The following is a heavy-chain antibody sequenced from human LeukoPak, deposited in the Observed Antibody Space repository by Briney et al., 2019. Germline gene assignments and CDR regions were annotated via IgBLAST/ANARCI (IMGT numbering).Heavy chain of an antibody. Sequence: SVKVSCKASGYTFTSYYMHWVRQAPGQGLEWMGGIIPIFGTANYAQKFQGRVTITTDESTSTAYMELSSLRSEDTAVYYCARWVIGEYYFDYWGQGTLVTVSS. V-gene: IGHV1-69*05. D-gene: IGHD3-16*02. J-gene: IGHJ4*02. CDR3: ARWVIGEYYFDY. CDR2: IIPIFGTA. CDR1: GYTFTSYY.